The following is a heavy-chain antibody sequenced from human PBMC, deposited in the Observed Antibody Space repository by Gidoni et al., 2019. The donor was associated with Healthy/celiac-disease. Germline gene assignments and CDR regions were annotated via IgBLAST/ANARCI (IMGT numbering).Heavy chain of an antibody. CDR2: IIPILGIA. CDR3: ARYAHTSIAVAGGKANKNWYFDL. V-gene: IGHV1-69*04. Sequence: QVQLVQSGAEVKKPGSSVKVSCKASGGTFSSYAISWVRQAPGQGLEWMGRIIPILGIANYAQKFQGRFTITADKSTSTAYMELSSLRSEDTAVYYCARYAHTSIAVAGGKANKNWYFDLWGRGTLVTVSS. J-gene: IGHJ2*01. CDR1: GGTFSSYA. D-gene: IGHD6-19*01.